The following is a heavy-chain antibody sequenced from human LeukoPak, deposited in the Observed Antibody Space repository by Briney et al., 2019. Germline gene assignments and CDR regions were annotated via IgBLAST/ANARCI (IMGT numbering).Heavy chain of an antibody. CDR2: ISSSSSTI. V-gene: IGHV3-48*01. J-gene: IGHJ6*02. CDR1: GFTFSSYS. CDR3: ARYYGSGSYYYYYYGMDV. D-gene: IGHD3-10*01. Sequence: KTGRSLRPSCAASGFTFSSYSMNWVRQAPGKGLEWVSYISSSSSTIKYAGSVKGRFTISRDNAKNTLYLQMNSLRAEDTAVYYCARYYGSGSYYYYYYGMDVWGQGTTVTVSS.